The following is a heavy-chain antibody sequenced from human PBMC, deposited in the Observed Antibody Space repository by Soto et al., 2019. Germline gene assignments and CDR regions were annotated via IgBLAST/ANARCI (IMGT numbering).Heavy chain of an antibody. V-gene: IGHV4-34*01. D-gene: IGHD3-3*01. J-gene: IGHJ4*02. CDR1: GGSFSVYY. CDR2: INHSGST. CDR3: ARAYYDFWSGYPTTYFDY. Sequence: SETLSLTCAVYGGSFSVYYWSWIRHPPGKGLEWIGEINHSGSTNYNPSLKSRVTISVDTSKNQFSLKLSSVAAADTAVYYCARAYYDFWSGYPTTYFDYWGQGTLVTVSS.